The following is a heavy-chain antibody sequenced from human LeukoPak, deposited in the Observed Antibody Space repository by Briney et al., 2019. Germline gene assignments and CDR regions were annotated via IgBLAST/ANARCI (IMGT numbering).Heavy chain of an antibody. J-gene: IGHJ4*02. V-gene: IGHV3-48*03. D-gene: IGHD3-9*01. Sequence: GGSLRLSCAASGFTFSSYEMNWVRQAPGKGLEWVSYISSSGSTIYYADSVKGRFTISRDNAKNSLYLQMNSLRAEDTAVYYCARHVLRYFDWLYRRSSIFDYWGQGTLVTVSS. CDR3: ARHVLRYFDWLYRRSSIFDY. CDR1: GFTFSSYE. CDR2: ISSSGSTI.